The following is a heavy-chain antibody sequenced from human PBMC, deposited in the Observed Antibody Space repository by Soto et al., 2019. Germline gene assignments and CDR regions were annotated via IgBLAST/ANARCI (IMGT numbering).Heavy chain of an antibody. V-gene: IGHV4-30-2*01. D-gene: IGHD4-17*01. Sequence: HSETLSLTCAVSGGSISICGYSWSWIRQPPGKGLEWIGYIYHSGSTYYNPSLKSRVTISVDRSKNQFSLKLSSVTAADTAVYYCARAHYGDYGYGMDVWGQGTTVTVSS. J-gene: IGHJ6*02. CDR2: IYHSGST. CDR3: ARAHYGDYGYGMDV. CDR1: GGSISICGYS.